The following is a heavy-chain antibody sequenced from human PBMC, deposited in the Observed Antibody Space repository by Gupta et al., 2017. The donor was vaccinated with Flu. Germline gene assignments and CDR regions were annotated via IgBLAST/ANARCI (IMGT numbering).Heavy chain of an antibody. D-gene: IGHD2-2*01. CDR2: IYYSGRT. CDR1: GGSISRGGYY. CDR3: ARRVVVVPAVERFDAFDI. Sequence: QVQLQESGPALVKPSQTLSLTCTVSGGSISRGGYYWSWIRQHPGKGVEWIGYIYYSGRTYYNPSLKSRVTISVDTSKNQFSLKLSSVTAADTAVYYCARRVVVVPAVERFDAFDIWGQGTMVTVSS. V-gene: IGHV4-31*03. J-gene: IGHJ3*02.